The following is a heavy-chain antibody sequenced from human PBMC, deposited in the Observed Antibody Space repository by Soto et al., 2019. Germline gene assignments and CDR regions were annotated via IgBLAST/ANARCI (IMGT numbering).Heavy chain of an antibody. CDR3: AKGRSSGWTPSYYYYGMDV. V-gene: IGHV3-23*01. Sequence: AGGSLRLSCAASGFTFSSYWMSWVRQAPGKGLEWVSAISGSGGSTYYADSVKGRFTISRDNSKNTLYLQMNSLRAEDTAVYYCAKGRSSGWTPSYYYYGMDVWGQGTTVTVSS. CDR1: GFTFSSYW. CDR2: ISGSGGST. D-gene: IGHD6-19*01. J-gene: IGHJ6*02.